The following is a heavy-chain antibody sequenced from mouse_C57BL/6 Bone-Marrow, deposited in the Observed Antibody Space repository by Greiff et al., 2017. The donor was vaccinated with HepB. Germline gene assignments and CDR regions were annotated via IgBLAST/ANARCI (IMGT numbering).Heavy chain of an antibody. CDR1: GFTFSNYW. J-gene: IGHJ4*01. D-gene: IGHD1-1*01. V-gene: IGHV6-3*01. CDR2: IRLKSDNYAT. Sequence: EVKLVESGGGLVQPGGSMKLSCVASGFTFSNYWMNWVRQSPEKGLEWVAQIRLKSDNYATHYAESVKGRFTISRDDSKSSVYLKMNNLRAEDTGIYYCTGRLLRSHYAMDYWGQGTSVTVSS. CDR3: TGRLLRSHYAMDY.